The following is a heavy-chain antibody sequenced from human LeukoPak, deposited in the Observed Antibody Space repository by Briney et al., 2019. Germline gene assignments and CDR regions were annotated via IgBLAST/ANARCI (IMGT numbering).Heavy chain of an antibody. CDR3: ARDCIGCLGFDY. J-gene: IGHJ4*02. CDR2: VSAYADDT. D-gene: IGHD5/OR15-5a*01. Sequence: GASVKVSCKASGYTFTNYGISWVRQAPGQGLEWMGWVSAYADDTNYVQKFRGRITMTTDTSTSTAYVELRSLRSDDPAVYYCARDCIGCLGFDYWGQGTLVTVSS. CDR1: GYTFTNYG. V-gene: IGHV1-18*01.